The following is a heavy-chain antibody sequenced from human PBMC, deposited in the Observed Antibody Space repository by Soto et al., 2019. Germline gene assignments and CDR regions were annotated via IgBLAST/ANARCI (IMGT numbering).Heavy chain of an antibody. D-gene: IGHD3-22*01. V-gene: IGHV4-4*07. J-gene: IGHJ4*02. CDR3: ARASGSDYYDSSGYYYSYFDY. Sequence: WETLSLTCAVSGDSISSGYYWAWIRQPAGKGLEWIGRIYTSGSTNYNPSLKSRFTMSVDTSKNQFSLKPSSVTAADTAVYYCARASGSDYYDSSGYYYSYFDYWGQGALVTVSS. CDR1: GDSISSGYY. CDR2: IYTSGST.